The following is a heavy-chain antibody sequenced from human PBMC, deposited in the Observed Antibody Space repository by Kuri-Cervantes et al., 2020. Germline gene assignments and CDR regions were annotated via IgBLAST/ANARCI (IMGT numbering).Heavy chain of an antibody. CDR1: GYTLTELY. CDR2: FDPEDGET. CDR3: ATAGSYYEFVDY. J-gene: IGHJ4*02. V-gene: IGHV1-24*01. Sequence: ASVKVSCKVSGYTLTELYMHWVRQAPGKGLEWMGGFDPEDGETIYAQKFQGRVTMTEDTSTDTAYMELSSLRSEDTAVYYCATAGSYYEFVDYWGQGTLVTVSS. D-gene: IGHD1-26*01.